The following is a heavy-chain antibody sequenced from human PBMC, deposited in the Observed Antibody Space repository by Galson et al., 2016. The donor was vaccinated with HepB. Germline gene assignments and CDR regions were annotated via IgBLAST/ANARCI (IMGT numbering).Heavy chain of an antibody. CDR3: ARGRCSSQSCYRWENWFDP. J-gene: IGHJ5*02. D-gene: IGHD2-2*02. CDR1: GGSINSGGYY. CDR2: IYFSGST. Sequence: TLSLTCTVSGGSINSGGYYWSWIRQHPGKGLEWIGYIYFSGSTYYNASLKSLATISIDTSKNQFSRKLSSVTAADTAVDHCARGRCSSQSCYRWENWFDPWGQGTLVTVSS. V-gene: IGHV4-31*01.